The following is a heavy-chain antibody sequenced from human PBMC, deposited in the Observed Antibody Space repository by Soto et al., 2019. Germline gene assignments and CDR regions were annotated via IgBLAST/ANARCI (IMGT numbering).Heavy chain of an antibody. V-gene: IGHV4-30-2*01. D-gene: IGHD3-10*01. CDR2: ILHTGGT. CDR3: ARLQFGEGFDY. Sequence: TSETLSLTCAVSGGSISCGGFSWSWIRQPPGKGLEWIGYILHTGGTQYNPSLKSRVSMSVDKSKNQFSLHLTSVTAADTAVYYCARLQFGEGFDYWGQGALVTVSS. CDR1: GGSISCGGFS. J-gene: IGHJ4*02.